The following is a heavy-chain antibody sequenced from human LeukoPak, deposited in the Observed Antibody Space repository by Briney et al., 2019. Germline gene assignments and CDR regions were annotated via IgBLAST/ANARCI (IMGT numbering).Heavy chain of an antibody. D-gene: IGHD5-18*01. J-gene: IGHJ4*02. CDR3: VRRYNSGPYYFDY. CDR1: GGSISSYY. V-gene: IGHV4-59*07. CDR2: VYYSGIT. Sequence: PSDTRSLTCTVSGGSISSYYWSWIRQPPGKGLEWIGFVYYSGITSYNPSLKSRVTISVDTSKNHFSLKLTSVTAADTAVYYCVRRYNSGPYYFDYWGQGTLVTVSS.